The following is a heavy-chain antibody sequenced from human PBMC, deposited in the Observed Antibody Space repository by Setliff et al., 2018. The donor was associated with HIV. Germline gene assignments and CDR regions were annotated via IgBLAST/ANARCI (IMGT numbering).Heavy chain of an antibody. J-gene: IGHJ5*02. CDR2: INPSGGST. V-gene: IGHV1-46*01. CDR1: GYTFTSYY. Sequence: GASVKVSCKASGYTFTSYYMHWVRQAPGQGLEWMGIINPSGGSTSYAQKFQGRVTMTRDTSTSTVYMELSSLRSEDTAVYYCARANRGYYDSSGYHNWFDPWGQGTLVNVSS. CDR3: ARANRGYYDSSGYHNWFDP. D-gene: IGHD3-22*01.